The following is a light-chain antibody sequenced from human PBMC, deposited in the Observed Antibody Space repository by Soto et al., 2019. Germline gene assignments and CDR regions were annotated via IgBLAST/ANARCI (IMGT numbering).Light chain of an antibody. CDR1: QNINTY. V-gene: IGKV1-39*01. Sequence: DIQLTQSPSSLSASVGDRVTITCRSSQNINTYINWYQQRPGEPPKLLIYHASSLKSGVPSRFSGSASGTAFTLTISSLHPEDFGTYYCQQSSRMPPFGGGTKLDIK. CDR2: HAS. CDR3: QQSSRMPP. J-gene: IGKJ4*01.